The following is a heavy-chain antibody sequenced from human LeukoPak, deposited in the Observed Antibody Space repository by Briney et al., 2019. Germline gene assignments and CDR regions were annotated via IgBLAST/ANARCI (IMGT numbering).Heavy chain of an antibody. CDR3: ARYVPVKTGPTRASFDY. D-gene: IGHD1-1*01. V-gene: IGHV4-34*01. CDR1: GGSFNDYD. J-gene: IGHJ4*02. Sequence: ASETLSLTCSVYGGSFNDYDWSWVRQAPGRGLQWIGEINESGATNCDPSLKSRVTMSIDTSKSQFSLSLRSVTAADTAVYFCARYVPVKTGPTRASFDYWGQGTLVTVSS. CDR2: INESGAT.